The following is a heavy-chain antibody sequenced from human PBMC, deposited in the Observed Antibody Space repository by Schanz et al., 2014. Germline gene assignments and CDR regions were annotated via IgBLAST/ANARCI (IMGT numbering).Heavy chain of an antibody. CDR1: GFTFFGSFA. V-gene: IGHV3-23*03. Sequence: EVQLLESGGGLVQPGGSLRLSCVASGFTFFGSFAMSWVRQASGKGLEWVAVMWNDGIKTHYADSGKGRFTISRDNGETSVYLQSNSLRAEDTAVYYCAKQHGVIQQVSDYWGQGTLVIVSS. D-gene: IGHD3-22*01. CDR2: MWNDGIKT. J-gene: IGHJ4*02. CDR3: AKQHGVIQQVSDY.